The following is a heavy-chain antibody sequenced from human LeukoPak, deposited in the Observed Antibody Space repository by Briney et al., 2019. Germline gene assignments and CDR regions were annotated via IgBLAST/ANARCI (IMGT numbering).Heavy chain of an antibody. CDR1: GGSISIYY. Sequence: PSETLSLTCTVSGGSISIYYWSWIRQPPGKGLEWIGNIYYSGSTNYNPSLKSRVTISVDTSKNQFSLKLSSVTAADTAVYYCTRGSIAYYYMDVWGKGTTVTISS. V-gene: IGHV4-59*01. CDR2: IYYSGST. D-gene: IGHD3-22*01. J-gene: IGHJ6*03. CDR3: TRGSIAYYYMDV.